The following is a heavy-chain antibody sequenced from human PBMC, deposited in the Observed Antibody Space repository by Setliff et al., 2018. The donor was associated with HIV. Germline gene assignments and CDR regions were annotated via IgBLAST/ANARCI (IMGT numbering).Heavy chain of an antibody. CDR3: ARHRQWLVHGFYYGMDV. D-gene: IGHD6-19*01. Sequence: SETLSLTCVVSGYSISSGYFWGWIRQPPGEGLEWIGNMHHSGSTYYIPSLKSRVTMSLDTSKNQFSMKLNSITAADTAVYFCARHRQWLVHGFYYGMDVWGLGTTVTVSS. CDR2: MHHSGST. CDR1: GYSISSGYF. J-gene: IGHJ6*02. V-gene: IGHV4-38-2*01.